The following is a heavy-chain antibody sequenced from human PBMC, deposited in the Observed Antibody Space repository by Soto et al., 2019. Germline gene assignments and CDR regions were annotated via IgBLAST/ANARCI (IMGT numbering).Heavy chain of an antibody. D-gene: IGHD5-12*01. CDR1: GGTFNNYP. CDR3: ARGRGYSGDDHYYYFDMDV. J-gene: IGHJ6*02. V-gene: IGHV1-69*01. Sequence: QVQLVQSGAEVKKPGSSVKVSCKASGGTFNNYPITWVRQAPGQGLEWMGGSIPIFGTANYAQKFQGRVTIRGDESTSTAYMELSSLRSEDTAVYYCARGRGYSGDDHYYYFDMDVWGQGTTVTVSS. CDR2: SIPIFGTA.